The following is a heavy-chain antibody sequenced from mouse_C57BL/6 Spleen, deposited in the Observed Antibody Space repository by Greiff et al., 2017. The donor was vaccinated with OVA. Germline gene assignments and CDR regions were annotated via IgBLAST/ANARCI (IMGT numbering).Heavy chain of an antibody. CDR3: TRSRNYFDY. J-gene: IGHJ2*01. Sequence: QVQLKESGPELVKPGASVKISCKASGYAFSSSWMNWVKQRPGKGLEWIGRIYPGDGDTNYNGKFKGKATLTADKSSSTAYMELRSLTSEDSAVYYCTRSRNYFDYWGQGTTLTVSS. CDR2: IYPGDGDT. V-gene: IGHV1-82*01. CDR1: GYAFSSSW.